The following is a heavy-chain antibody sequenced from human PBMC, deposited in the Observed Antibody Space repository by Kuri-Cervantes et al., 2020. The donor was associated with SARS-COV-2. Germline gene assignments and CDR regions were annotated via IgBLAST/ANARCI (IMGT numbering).Heavy chain of an antibody. CDR2: ISSNGGST. Sequence: GGSLRLSCAASGFTVSYHYMRWVRQAPGKGLEYVPAISSNGGSTYYANSVKGRFTISRDNSKNTLYLQMSSLRAEDMAVYYCARGSIVVVIANLHIWGQGTMVTVSS. V-gene: IGHV3-64*01. CDR1: GFTVSYHY. CDR3: ARGSIVVVIANLHI. J-gene: IGHJ3*02. D-gene: IGHD2-21*01.